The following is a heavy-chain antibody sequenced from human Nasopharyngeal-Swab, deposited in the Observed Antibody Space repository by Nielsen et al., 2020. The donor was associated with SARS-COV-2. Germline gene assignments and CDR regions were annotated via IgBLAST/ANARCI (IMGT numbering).Heavy chain of an antibody. CDR2: IWYDGSNK. J-gene: IGHJ4*02. V-gene: IGHV3-30*02. Sequence: GESLKISCAASGFTFSSYGMHWVRQAPGKGLEWVAVIWYDGSNKYYADSVKGRFTISRDNSKNTLYLQMNSLRAEDTAVYYCAKDFLAGPGYFDYWGQGTLVTVSS. D-gene: IGHD7-27*01. CDR3: AKDFLAGPGYFDY. CDR1: GFTFSSYG.